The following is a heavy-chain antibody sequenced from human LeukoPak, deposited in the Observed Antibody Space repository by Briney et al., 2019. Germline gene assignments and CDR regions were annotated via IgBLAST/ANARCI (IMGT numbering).Heavy chain of an antibody. D-gene: IGHD3-22*01. Sequence: SETLSLTCTVSGGSISSYYWSWIRQPPGKGLEWIGYIYYSGSTNYNPSLKSRVTILVDTSKNQFSLKLSSVTAADTAVYYCARTSYYYDSSGYYYPYYFDYWGQGTLVTVSS. V-gene: IGHV4-59*01. J-gene: IGHJ4*02. CDR2: IYYSGST. CDR3: ARTSYYYDSSGYYYPYYFDY. CDR1: GGSISSYY.